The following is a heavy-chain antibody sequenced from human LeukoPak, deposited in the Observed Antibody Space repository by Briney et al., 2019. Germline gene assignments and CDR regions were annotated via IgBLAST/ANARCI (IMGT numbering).Heavy chain of an antibody. Sequence: PSETLSLTCTVSGGSIRNYFCNWIRQPPGKGLEWIGNIYYTGSTNYNPSLKSRVTISVDTSKNEFSLQLSSVTAADTAVYYCARTYYDSDYWGQGTLATVSS. CDR3: ARTYYDSDY. D-gene: IGHD3-22*01. CDR2: IYYTGST. J-gene: IGHJ4*02. CDR1: GGSIRNYF. V-gene: IGHV4-59*08.